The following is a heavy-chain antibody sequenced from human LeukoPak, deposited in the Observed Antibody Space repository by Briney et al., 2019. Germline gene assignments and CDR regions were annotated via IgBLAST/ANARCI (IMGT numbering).Heavy chain of an antibody. CDR2: ISSSSSYI. D-gene: IGHD4-23*01. J-gene: IGHJ5*02. CDR1: GFTLSSYS. Sequence: GGSLRLPCAASGFTLSSYSMNWVRQAPGKGLEWVSSISSSSSYIYYADSVKGRFTISRDNAKKSLFLQMNSLRAEDTAVYYCARVKFVGNSQGWFDPWGQGTLVTVSS. CDR3: ARVKFVGNSQGWFDP. V-gene: IGHV3-21*01.